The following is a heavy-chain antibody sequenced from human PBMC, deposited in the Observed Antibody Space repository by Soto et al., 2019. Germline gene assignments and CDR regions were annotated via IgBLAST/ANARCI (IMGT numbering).Heavy chain of an antibody. CDR2: IYPGDSDT. Sequence: GESLKISCKGSGYSFTSYCIGWVRQMPGKGLEWMGIIYPGDSDTRYSPSFQGQVTISADKSISTAYLQWSSLKASDTAMYYCARWLKGYCSGGSCYDDGMDVWGQGTTVTVSS. CDR3: ARWLKGYCSGGSCYDDGMDV. D-gene: IGHD2-15*01. J-gene: IGHJ6*02. CDR1: GYSFTSYC. V-gene: IGHV5-51*01.